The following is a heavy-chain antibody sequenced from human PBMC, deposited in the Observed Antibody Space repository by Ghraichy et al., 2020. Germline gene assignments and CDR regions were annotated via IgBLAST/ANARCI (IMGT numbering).Heavy chain of an antibody. D-gene: IGHD2-2*01. CDR2: ISAYSGKT. Sequence: ASVKVSCKVSGYNILTYGVSWVRQAPGQGLEWMGCISAYSGKTDYAQAFQGRVTVAMDTSTNTAYMELRSLKSDDTAVYYCARWGGYCSSATCYHGFFDFWGQGTVGTGSS. CDR1: GYNILTYG. V-gene: IGHV1-18*01. CDR3: ARWGGYCSSATCYHGFFDF. J-gene: IGHJ4*02.